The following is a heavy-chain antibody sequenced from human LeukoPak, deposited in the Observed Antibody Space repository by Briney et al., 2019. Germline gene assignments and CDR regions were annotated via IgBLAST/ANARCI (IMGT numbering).Heavy chain of an antibody. CDR3: ARGSGHSTDWYC. J-gene: IGHJ4*02. V-gene: IGHV3-7*04. Sequence: GGSLRLSCAASGFTFSDYYMSWIRQTPTKGLEWLANIKEDGSEKYYVDSVKGRFTISRDNAKNSLYLQMNSLRAEDTAVYYCARGSGHSTDWYCWGQGTLVTVSS. CDR1: GFTFSDYY. D-gene: IGHD2/OR15-2a*01. CDR2: IKEDGSEK.